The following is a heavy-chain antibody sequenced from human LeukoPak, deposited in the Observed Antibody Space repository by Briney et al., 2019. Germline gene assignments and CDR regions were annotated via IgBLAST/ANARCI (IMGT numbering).Heavy chain of an antibody. CDR2: IIPIFGTP. CDR3: AKQGALRQDYYMDV. Sequence: SLKVSCKASGASFSSYAIIWVRQAPGQGLEWMGRIIPIFGTPNYAQRFQGRVTITADIVSSTAYMEVDNLTSEDTAVYFCAKQGALRQDYYMDVWGNGTTVTVSS. J-gene: IGHJ6*03. V-gene: IGHV1-69*06. CDR1: GASFSSYA.